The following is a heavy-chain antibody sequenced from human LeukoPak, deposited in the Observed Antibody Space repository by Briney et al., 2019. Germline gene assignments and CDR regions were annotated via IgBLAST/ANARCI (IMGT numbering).Heavy chain of an antibody. V-gene: IGHV3-48*02. CDR3: ARDTPVPTIIPGV. CDR2: IGAISTML. D-gene: IGHD2-2*01. CDR1: GFRLIDYN. J-gene: IGHJ4*02. Sequence: GGSMRLSCVGSGFRLIDYNMNWVRQSPGKGLEWLGCIGAISTMLHYADSVKGRFTISRDDAKNSLYLQMNSLRHDDAAVYYCARDTPVPTIIPGVWGQGTLVAVSS.